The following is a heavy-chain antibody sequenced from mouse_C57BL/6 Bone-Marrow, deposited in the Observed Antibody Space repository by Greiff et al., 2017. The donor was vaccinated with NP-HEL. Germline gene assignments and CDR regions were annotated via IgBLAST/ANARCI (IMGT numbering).Heavy chain of an antibody. CDR3: TTLYYKAWFAY. CDR2: IDPENGDT. Sequence: VQLQQSGAELVRPGASVKLSCTASGFNITDDYMPWVKQRPEQGLEWIGWIDPENGDTEYASKFQGKATITASTSSNTAYLQLSSLTSEDTAVYYCTTLYYKAWFAYWGQGTLVTVSA. V-gene: IGHV14-4*01. D-gene: IGHD2-1*01. J-gene: IGHJ3*01. CDR1: GFNITDDY.